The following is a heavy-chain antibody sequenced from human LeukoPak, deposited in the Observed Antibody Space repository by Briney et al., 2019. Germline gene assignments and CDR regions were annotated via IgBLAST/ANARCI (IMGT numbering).Heavy chain of an antibody. Sequence: ASVKVSCKASGYTFTSYGISWVRQAPGQGLEWMGWISAYNGNTNYAQKLQGRVTVTTDTSTSTAYMELRSLRSDDTAVYYCARDPRGGIAARPDWFDPWGQGTLVTVSS. CDR1: GYTFTSYG. CDR3: ARDPRGGIAARPDWFDP. V-gene: IGHV1-18*01. CDR2: ISAYNGNT. D-gene: IGHD6-6*01. J-gene: IGHJ5*02.